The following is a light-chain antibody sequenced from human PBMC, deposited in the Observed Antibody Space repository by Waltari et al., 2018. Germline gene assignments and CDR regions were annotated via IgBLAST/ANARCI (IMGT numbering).Light chain of an antibody. Sequence: QSVLTQPPSASGTPGQTVTISCSGTNSNIGRNSVFWYQQLPGTAPKLLIYRDNPGPSGVPDRVSASNAGTSAALAIRGLRSEDDGDYYGAAWDDSLRVSYVFGSGTKVTL. CDR2: RDN. CDR3: AAWDDSLRVSYV. CDR1: NSNIGRNS. V-gene: IGLV1-47*01. J-gene: IGLJ1*01.